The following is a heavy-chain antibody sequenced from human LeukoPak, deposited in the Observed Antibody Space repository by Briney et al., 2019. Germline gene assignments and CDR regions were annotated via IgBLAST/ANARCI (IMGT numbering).Heavy chain of an antibody. CDR3: VRGNYDDRGYSNAFDI. J-gene: IGHJ3*02. CDR2: IYYNGNT. D-gene: IGHD3-22*01. V-gene: IGHV4-59*01. CDR1: GASISSSY. Sequence: SGTLSLTCTVSGASISSSYWSWIRHPPGKRPEWIGFIYYNGNTNSNPSLKSRVTILVDRSKNQFSLKLNSVTAADTAIYYCVRGNYDDRGYSNAFDIWGQGTMVTVSS.